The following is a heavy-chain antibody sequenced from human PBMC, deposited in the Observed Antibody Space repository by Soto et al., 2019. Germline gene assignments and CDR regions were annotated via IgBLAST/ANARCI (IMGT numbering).Heavy chain of an antibody. CDR1: GDSVSSGSHH. V-gene: IGHV4-61*03. CDR3: ARDLVAIGGRVYAFDL. J-gene: IGHJ3*01. Sequence: VQLQESGPGLVRPSETLSLTCTVAGDSVSSGSHHWNWIRQAPGKGLEWIGSIYFTGRTNHNPSLKSRVTISVDTSKNHLSLNLTSVTAADTAVYYCARDLVAIGGRVYAFDLWGQGTMVTVSS. CDR2: IYFTGRT. D-gene: IGHD2-21*01.